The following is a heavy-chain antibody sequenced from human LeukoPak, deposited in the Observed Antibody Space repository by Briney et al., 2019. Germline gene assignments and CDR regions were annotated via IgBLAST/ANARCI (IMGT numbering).Heavy chain of an antibody. CDR3: ARGGIVVVTAMGNWFDP. CDR2: INPSGGST. Sequence: GASVKVSCKASGYTFTSYYMHWVRQAPGQGLEWMGIINPSGGSTSYAQKFQGRVTMTRDTSTSTVYMELSSLRSEDTAVYYCARGGIVVVTAMGNWFDPWGQGTLATVSS. V-gene: IGHV1-46*01. J-gene: IGHJ5*02. CDR1: GYTFTSYY. D-gene: IGHD2-21*02.